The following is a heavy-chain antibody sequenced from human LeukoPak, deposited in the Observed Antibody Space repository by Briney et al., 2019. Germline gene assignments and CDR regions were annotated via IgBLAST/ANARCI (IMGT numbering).Heavy chain of an antibody. CDR1: GFTFSTYW. D-gene: IGHD3-22*01. CDR3: ARKKYYYDTSTYGWFDP. V-gene: IGHV3-7*01. Sequence: GGSLRLSCAASGFTFSTYWMTWVRQAPGKGLEWVANINQNGSETYHVDSVKGRFTISRDNAKNSLYLQMNSLRVEDMAVYYCARKKYYYDTSTYGWFDPWGQGISVTVSS. CDR2: INQNGSET. J-gene: IGHJ5*02.